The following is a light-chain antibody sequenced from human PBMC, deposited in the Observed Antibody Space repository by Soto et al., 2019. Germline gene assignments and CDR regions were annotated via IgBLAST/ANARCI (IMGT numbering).Light chain of an antibody. Sequence: EIVLTQSPGTLSLSPGERATLSCRASQSVSSSYLAWYQQKPGQAPRLLIYGASSRATGIPDRFSGDGSGTDFTLTISRLEPEDFAVYYCQQYGTSAITFGQGTKVDIK. V-gene: IGKV3-20*01. CDR2: GAS. CDR1: QSVSSSY. J-gene: IGKJ1*01. CDR3: QQYGTSAIT.